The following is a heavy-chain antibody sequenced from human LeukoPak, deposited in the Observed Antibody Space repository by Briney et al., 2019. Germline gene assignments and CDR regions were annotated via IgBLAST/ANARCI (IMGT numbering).Heavy chain of an antibody. V-gene: IGHV1-46*01. CDR2: INPNRGST. D-gene: IGHD4-11*01. CDR3: ARGTPITTLPYYYYFMDV. Sequence: GASVKVSCKASGYTSTSYYMYWVRQAPGQGLEWMGIINPNRGSTSYAQKFQGRVTMTRDMSTSTVYMELSSLRSEDTAVYYCARGTPITTLPYYYYFMDVWGKGTTVTVSS. CDR1: GYTSTSYY. J-gene: IGHJ6*03.